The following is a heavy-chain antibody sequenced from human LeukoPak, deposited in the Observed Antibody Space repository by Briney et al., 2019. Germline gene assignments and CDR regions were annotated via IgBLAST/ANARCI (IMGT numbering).Heavy chain of an antibody. CDR1: GGSISSGGYF. Sequence: SETLSLTCTVSGGSISSGGYFWSWIRQHPGKGLGWIGYSYYGGSTYYNPSLKSRLTISVDTSENQFSLRLTSVTAADTAVYYCARGTYSSGWSLGFDPWGQGTLVTLSS. CDR3: ARGTYSSGWSLGFDP. J-gene: IGHJ5*02. CDR2: SYYGGST. D-gene: IGHD6-19*01. V-gene: IGHV4-31*03.